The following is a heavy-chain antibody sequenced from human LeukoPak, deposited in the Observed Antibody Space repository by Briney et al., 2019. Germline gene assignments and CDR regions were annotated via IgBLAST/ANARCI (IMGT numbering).Heavy chain of an antibody. CDR2: ISHSGST. CDR3: TGQYSGSYHSDL. Sequence: PSDTLSLTCAVHGGSFSGYYWSWIRQSPGKGLEWIGEISHSGSTNYHPSLRSRVTISLDTSKNEFSLKLTSVTAADTAVYYCTGQYSGSYHSDLWGQGTQVTVSS. D-gene: IGHD6-6*01. V-gene: IGHV4-34*01. J-gene: IGHJ5*02. CDR1: GGSFSGYY.